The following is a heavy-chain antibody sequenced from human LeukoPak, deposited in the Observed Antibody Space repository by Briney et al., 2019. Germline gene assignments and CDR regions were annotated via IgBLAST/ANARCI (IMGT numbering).Heavy chain of an antibody. CDR3: AKGGYYGSGSFVFDY. CDR2: IRYDGSNK. J-gene: IGHJ4*02. CDR1: GFTFSSYG. D-gene: IGHD3-10*01. Sequence: GGSLRLSCAASGFTFSSYGMHWVRQAPGKGLEWVAFIRYDGSNKYYADSVKGRFTISRDNSKNTLYLQMNSLRAEDTAVYYCAKGGYYGSGSFVFDYWGQGTLVTVSS. V-gene: IGHV3-30*02.